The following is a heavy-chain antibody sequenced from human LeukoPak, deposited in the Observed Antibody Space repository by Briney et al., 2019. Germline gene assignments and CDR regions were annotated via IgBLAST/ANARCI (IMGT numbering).Heavy chain of an antibody. CDR2: IIPIFGTA. V-gene: IGHV1-69*05. D-gene: IGHD5/OR15-5a*01. Sequence: KLSCKASGGTFSSYAISWVRQAPGQGLEWMGGIIPIFGTANYAQKFQGRVTITTDESTSTAYMELSSLRSEDTAVYYCARYLRFPGYNWFDPWGQGTLVTVSS. CDR3: ARYLRFPGYNWFDP. CDR1: GGTFSSYA. J-gene: IGHJ5*02.